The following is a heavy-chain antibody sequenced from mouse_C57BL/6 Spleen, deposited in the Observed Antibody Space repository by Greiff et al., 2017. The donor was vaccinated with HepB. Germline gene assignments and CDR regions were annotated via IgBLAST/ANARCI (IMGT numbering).Heavy chain of an antibody. V-gene: IGHV5-4*01. CDR1: GFTFSSYA. D-gene: IGHD4-1*01. CDR2: ISDGGSYT. Sequence: DVKLVESGGGLVKPGGSLKLSCAASGFTFSSYAMSWVRQTPEKRLEWVATISDGGSYTYYPDNVKGRFTISRDNAKNNLYLQMSHLKSEDTAMYYCARDPLTGVFDYWGQGTTLTVSS. J-gene: IGHJ2*01. CDR3: ARDPLTGVFDY.